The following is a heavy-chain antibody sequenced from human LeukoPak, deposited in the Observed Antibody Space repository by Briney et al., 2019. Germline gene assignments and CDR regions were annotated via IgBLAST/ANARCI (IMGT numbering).Heavy chain of an antibody. D-gene: IGHD3-22*01. J-gene: IGHJ5*02. CDR3: ARHRYYYDSSGYYYQP. Sequence: PSETLSLTCTVSGASISSYYWSWIRQPPGKGLEWIGYIYYSGSTYYNPSLKSRVTISVDTSKNQFSLRLSSVTAAHTAVYYCARHRYYYDSSGYYYQPWGQGTLVTVSS. CDR2: IYYSGST. V-gene: IGHV4-59*01. CDR1: GASISSYY.